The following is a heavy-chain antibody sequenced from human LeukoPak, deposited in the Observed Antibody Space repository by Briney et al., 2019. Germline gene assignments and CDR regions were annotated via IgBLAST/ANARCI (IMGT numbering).Heavy chain of an antibody. J-gene: IGHJ4*02. D-gene: IGHD2/OR15-2a*01. CDR1: GFTFSTSW. CDR2: INTDGSST. Sequence: GGSLRLSCAASGFTFSTSWMLWGRQAPGEGLVWVSNINTDGSSTSYAGSVKGRFTISRDNAKNTLYLQMNSLRAEDAAIYYCARDYFRSSDYWGQGTLVTVSS. V-gene: IGHV3-74*01. CDR3: ARDYFRSSDY.